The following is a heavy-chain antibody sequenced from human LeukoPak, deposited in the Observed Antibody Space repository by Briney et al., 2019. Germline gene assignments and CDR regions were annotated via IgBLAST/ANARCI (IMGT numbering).Heavy chain of an antibody. CDR3: ARDIVATITPGYYYYYMDV. J-gene: IGHJ6*03. CDR2: IYHSGST. Sequence: SETLSLTCTVSGYSISSGYYWGWIRQPPGKGLEWIGSIYHSGSTYYNPSLKSRVTISVDTSKNQFSLKLSSVTAADTAVYYCARDIVATITPGYYYYYMDVWGKGTTVTVSS. CDR1: GYSISSGYY. D-gene: IGHD5-12*01. V-gene: IGHV4-38-2*02.